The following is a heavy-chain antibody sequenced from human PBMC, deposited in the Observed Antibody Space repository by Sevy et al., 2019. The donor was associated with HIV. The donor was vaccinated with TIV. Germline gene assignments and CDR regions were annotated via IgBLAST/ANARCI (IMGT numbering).Heavy chain of an antibody. CDR1: GYSISSGYY. V-gene: IGHV4-38-2*01. CDR3: ARITSGRARGWFDP. D-gene: IGHD6-19*01. Sequence: SQTLSLTCAVSGYSISSGYYWGWIRQPPGKGLEWIGGIYHSGSTYYNPSLKSRVTISVDTSKNQFSLKLSSVTAADTAVYYCARITSGRARGWFDPWGQGTLVTVSS. CDR2: IYHSGST. J-gene: IGHJ5*02.